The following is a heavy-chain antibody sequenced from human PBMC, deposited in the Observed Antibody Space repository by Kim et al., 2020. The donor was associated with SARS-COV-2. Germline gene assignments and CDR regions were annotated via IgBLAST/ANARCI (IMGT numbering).Heavy chain of an antibody. CDR2: INPSGCST. D-gene: IGHD1-26*01. J-gene: IGHJ6*02. CDR3: ARDLSRFVDRWGIVGASPLSNGMDV. Sequence: ASVKVSCKASGYTFTSYYMHWVRQAPGQGLEWMGIINPSGCSTSYAQKFQGRVTMTKDTSTSTVYMELSSLRSEDTAVYYCARDLSRFVDRWGIVGASPLSNGMDVWGQGTTVTVSS. V-gene: IGHV1-46*01. CDR1: GYTFTSYY.